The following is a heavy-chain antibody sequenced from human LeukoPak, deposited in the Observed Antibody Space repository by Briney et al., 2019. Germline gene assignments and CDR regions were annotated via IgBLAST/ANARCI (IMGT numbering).Heavy chain of an antibody. CDR1: GFTFSTYG. Sequence: GGSLRLSCAASGFTFSTYGMSWVRQAPGKGLEWVSAISGSGGSTYYADSVQGRFTISRDNSKNTLYLQMNSLRAEDTAVYYCARGSPMLRGRPFDYWGQGTLVTVSS. J-gene: IGHJ4*02. CDR3: ARGSPMLRGRPFDY. CDR2: ISGSGGST. D-gene: IGHD3-10*01. V-gene: IGHV3-23*01.